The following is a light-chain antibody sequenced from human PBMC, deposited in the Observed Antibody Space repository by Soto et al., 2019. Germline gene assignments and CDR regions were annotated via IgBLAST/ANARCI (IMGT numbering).Light chain of an antibody. V-gene: IGLV2-11*01. J-gene: IGLJ3*02. CDR2: DVS. CDR3: CSYAGNYTWV. Sequence: QSALTQPRSVSGSPGQSVTISCTGTSSDVGYYNYVSWYQQHPGKAPKVMIYDVSNRPSGVPDRFSGSKSGNTASLTISGLQAEDEAHYYCCSYAGNYTWVFGGGTKLTVL. CDR1: SSDVGYYNY.